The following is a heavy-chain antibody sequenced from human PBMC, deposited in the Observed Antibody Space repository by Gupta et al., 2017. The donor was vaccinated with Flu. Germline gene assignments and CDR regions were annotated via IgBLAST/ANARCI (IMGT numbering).Heavy chain of an antibody. CDR2: INHSGST. CDR1: GGSYSGYY. Sequence: QVQLQQWGAGLLKPSETLSLTCAVYGGSYSGYYWSWIRQPTGKGLEWIGEINHSGSTNYNTSLKSRVTISVDTSKNQFSLKLSSVTAADTAVYYCARGYLGYCSGGSCYHQPSDYWGQGTLVTVSS. J-gene: IGHJ4*02. CDR3: ARGYLGYCSGGSCYHQPSDY. V-gene: IGHV4-34*01. D-gene: IGHD2-15*01.